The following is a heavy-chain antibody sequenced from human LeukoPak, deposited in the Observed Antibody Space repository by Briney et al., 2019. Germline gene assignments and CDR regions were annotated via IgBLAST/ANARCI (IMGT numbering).Heavy chain of an antibody. CDR2: ISRSGTTI. Sequence: GGSLRLSCAASGFTFRSYEMNWVRQAPGKGLEWVSYISRSGTTIYYVDSVKGRFTISRDNAKNSLYLQMNSLRAEDTAVYYCARDPPPYSSGWHGSVWGQGTLVTV. J-gene: IGHJ4*02. D-gene: IGHD6-19*01. CDR3: ARDPPPYSSGWHGSV. CDR1: GFTFRSYE. V-gene: IGHV3-48*03.